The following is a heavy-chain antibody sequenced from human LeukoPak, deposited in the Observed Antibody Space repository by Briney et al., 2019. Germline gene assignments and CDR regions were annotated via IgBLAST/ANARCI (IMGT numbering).Heavy chain of an antibody. CDR2: IIPIFGTA. J-gene: IGHJ4*02. V-gene: IGHV1-69*13. D-gene: IGHD3-10*01. CDR1: GYTFTGYY. Sequence: SVKVSCKASGYTFTGYYMHWVRLAPGQGLEWMGGIIPIFGTANYAQKFQGRVTITADESTSTAYMELSSLRSEDTAVYYCAITGPGYFDYWGQGTLVTVSS. CDR3: AITGPGYFDY.